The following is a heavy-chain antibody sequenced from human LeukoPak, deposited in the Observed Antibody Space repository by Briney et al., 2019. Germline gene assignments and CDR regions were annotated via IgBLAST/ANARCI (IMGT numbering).Heavy chain of an antibody. D-gene: IGHD4-23*01. CDR1: GFTSSSYA. CDR3: ARVPYGGNSGAPY. V-gene: IGHV3-48*01. CDR2: ISSSSSTI. Sequence: GRSLRLSCAASGFTSSSYAMHWVHQAPGKGLEWVSYISSSSSTIYYADSVKGRFTISRDNAKNSLYLQMNSLRAEDTAVYYCARVPYGGNSGAPYWGQGTLVTVSS. J-gene: IGHJ4*02.